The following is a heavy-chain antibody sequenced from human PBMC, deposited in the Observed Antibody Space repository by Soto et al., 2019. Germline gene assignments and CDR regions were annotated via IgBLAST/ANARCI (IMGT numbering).Heavy chain of an antibody. CDR2: ISDDGSNK. CDR1: GFTFSSYG. Sequence: QVQLVESGGGVVQSGRSLRLSCAASGFTFSSYGMHWFGQAPGKVLEWVAVISDDGSNKYYADSVKGRFTISRDNSKNTLYLQMNSLRAEDTAVYYCAKGTVQLWLQYFDYWGQGTLVTVSS. V-gene: IGHV3-30*18. CDR3: AKGTVQLWLQYFDY. D-gene: IGHD5-18*01. J-gene: IGHJ4*02.